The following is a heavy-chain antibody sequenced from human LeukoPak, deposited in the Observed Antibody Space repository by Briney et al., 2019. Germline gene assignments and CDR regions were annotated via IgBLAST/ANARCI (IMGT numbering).Heavy chain of an antibody. CDR3: VKASDILGFDP. D-gene: IGHD3-9*01. CDR1: GFTFSSYA. CDR2: ISSNGGST. V-gene: IGHV3-64D*06. J-gene: IGHJ5*02. Sequence: GGSLRLSCSASGFTFSSYAMHWVRQAPGKGLEYVSAISSNGGSTYYADSVKGRFTISRDNSKNTPYLQMSSLRAEDTAVYYCVKASDILGFDPWGQGTLVTVSS.